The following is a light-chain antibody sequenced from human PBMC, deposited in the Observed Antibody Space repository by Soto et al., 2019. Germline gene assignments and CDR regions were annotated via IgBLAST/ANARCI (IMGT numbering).Light chain of an antibody. CDR1: QSISSS. CDR2: DAS. J-gene: IGKJ1*01. Sequence: DIQMTQPPSTLSASVGDRVTITCRASQSISSSLAWYQQKPGKAPKLLIYDASSLESGVPSRFSGSGSGTEFTLTISSLQPDDFATYYCQQYNSYPWTFGQGTKVDSK. CDR3: QQYNSYPWT. V-gene: IGKV1-5*01.